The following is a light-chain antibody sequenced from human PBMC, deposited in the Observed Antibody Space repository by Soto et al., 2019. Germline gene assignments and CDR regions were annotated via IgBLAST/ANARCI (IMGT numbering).Light chain of an antibody. CDR1: QSVENY. Sequence: EIVLTQSPATLSLSPGERVTLSCRASQSVENYLAWFQQKRGQAPRLLIYDTSNRAAGIPDRFSGSGSGTDFTLTISSLEPEDFAVYYCHQRYIWPPLTFGGGTKVEIK. CDR3: HQRYIWPPLT. V-gene: IGKV3-11*01. J-gene: IGKJ4*01. CDR2: DTS.